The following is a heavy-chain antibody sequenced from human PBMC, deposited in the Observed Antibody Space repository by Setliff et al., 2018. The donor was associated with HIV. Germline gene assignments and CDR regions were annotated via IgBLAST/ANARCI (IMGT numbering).Heavy chain of an antibody. J-gene: IGHJ4*02. CDR3: ARGAYRDGYDY. Sequence: SETLSLTCRVSSGSISGYYWSWVRQPPGRGLEWIGYVSYSGSTSYNPSLNSRVTISLDTSKNQVSLKLSSVAAADTAVYHCARGAYRDGYDYWGQGTLVTVSS. CDR2: VSYSGST. CDR1: SGSISGYY. V-gene: IGHV4-59*01. D-gene: IGHD5-18*01.